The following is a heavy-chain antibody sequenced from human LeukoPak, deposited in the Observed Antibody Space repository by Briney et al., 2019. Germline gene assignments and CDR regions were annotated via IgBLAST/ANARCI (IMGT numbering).Heavy chain of an antibody. CDR2: INPNSGGT. V-gene: IGHV1-2*02. J-gene: IGHJ4*02. CDR3: AREGYSSSWRGYYFDY. CDR1: GYTFTGYY. D-gene: IGHD6-13*01. Sequence: GASVKVSCKASGYTFTGYYMHWVRQAPGQGLEWMGWINPNSGGTNYAQKFQGRVTMTRDTSISTAYMELSRLRSDDTAVYYCAREGYSSSWRGYYFDYWGQGTLVTVSS.